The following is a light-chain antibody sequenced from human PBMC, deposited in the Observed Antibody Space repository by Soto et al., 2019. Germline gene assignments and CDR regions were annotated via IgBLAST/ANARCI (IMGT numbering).Light chain of an antibody. CDR2: DAS. J-gene: IGKJ4*01. CDR3: QQYNNWPLT. Sequence: EPVMTQSPATLSVSPGERATLSCGASQSVSSNLAWYKQKRGQTPRLLIYDASSRATGIPDRFSGSGSGTEFTLTISSLQSEDFAVYYCQQYNNWPLTFGGGTKVDIK. V-gene: IGKV3-15*01. CDR1: QSVSSN.